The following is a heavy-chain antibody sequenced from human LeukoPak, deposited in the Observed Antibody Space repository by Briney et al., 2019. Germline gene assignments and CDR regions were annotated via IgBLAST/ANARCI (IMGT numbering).Heavy chain of an antibody. CDR2: INPNSGDT. D-gene: IGHD1-26*01. CDR1: GYTFTGYY. Sequence: ASVKVSCKASGYTFTGYYMHWVRQAPGQGLEWMGWINPNSGDTNYAQKFQGRVTVTRDTSISTAYMELSWLRSGDTAVYYCARVVGATNWYFDLWGRGTLVTVSS. V-gene: IGHV1-2*02. CDR3: ARVVGATNWYFDL. J-gene: IGHJ2*01.